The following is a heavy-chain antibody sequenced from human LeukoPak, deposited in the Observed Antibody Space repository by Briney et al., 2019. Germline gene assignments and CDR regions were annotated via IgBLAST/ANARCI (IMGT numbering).Heavy chain of an antibody. CDR2: INTDGTVT. Sequence: GGSLRLSCAASGFTFSKYWMLWVRQAPGKGLESVSRINTDGTVTTYADSVKGRFTVSRDNADNTMFLQMNSMRDEDTAVYYCATKQWLAPPPDSWGQGTPVTVSS. J-gene: IGHJ4*02. CDR1: GFTFSKYW. CDR3: ATKQWLAPPPDS. V-gene: IGHV3-74*01. D-gene: IGHD6-19*01.